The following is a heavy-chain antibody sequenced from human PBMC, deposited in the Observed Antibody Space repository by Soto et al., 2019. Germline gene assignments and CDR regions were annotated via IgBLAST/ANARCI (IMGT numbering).Heavy chain of an antibody. D-gene: IGHD3-22*01. CDR3: AHSIGPLGIYLDISGYDHFDY. Sequence: QITLKESGPTLVKPTQTLTLTCSFSGFSLSTSGVGVGWIRQPPGKALEWLALIFWDDDKRYSTSLESRLTITQDSSKNQIGLTLNILYPVSKSTYDFAHSIGPLGIYLDISGYDHFDYWGQGALVTVSS. J-gene: IGHJ4*02. V-gene: IGHV2-5*02. CDR2: IFWDDDK. CDR1: GFSLSTSGVG.